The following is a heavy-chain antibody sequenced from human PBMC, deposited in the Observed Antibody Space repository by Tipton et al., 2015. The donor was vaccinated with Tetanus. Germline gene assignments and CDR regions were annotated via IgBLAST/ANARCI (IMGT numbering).Heavy chain of an antibody. CDR3: ARDSHSRERWSH. V-gene: IGHV1-18*01. CDR1: GYTLTNYG. Sequence: QSGPEVKKPGASVKVSCKASGYTLTNYGINWVRQAPGQGLEWMGWDSGHSGNTISARKVQSRVTMTTDTSTNTAYLELRSLRSDDTAVYYCARDSHSRERWSHWGQGTLVTVSS. J-gene: IGHJ4*02. CDR2: DSGHSGNT. D-gene: IGHD6-13*01.